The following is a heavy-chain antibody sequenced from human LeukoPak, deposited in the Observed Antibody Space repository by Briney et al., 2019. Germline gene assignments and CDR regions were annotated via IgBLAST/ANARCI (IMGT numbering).Heavy chain of an antibody. Sequence: SGGSLNLSCAASGFTFSGSDIHWVRQASGKGLEWVGRIRDKANSYATAYLASVNGRFTISRDDSKNTAYLQMSSLKTEDTAVYYCTRWDCTTTGCYPFDFWGQGTLVTVSS. CDR1: GFTFSGSD. D-gene: IGHD2-2*01. CDR3: TRWDCTTTGCYPFDF. V-gene: IGHV3-73*01. J-gene: IGHJ4*02. CDR2: IRDKANSYAT.